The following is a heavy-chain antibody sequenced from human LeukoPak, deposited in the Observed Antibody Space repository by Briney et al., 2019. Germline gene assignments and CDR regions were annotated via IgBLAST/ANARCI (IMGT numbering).Heavy chain of an antibody. Sequence: GGSLRLSCAASGFTFSSYGMHWVRQAPGKGLEWVAVIWYDGSNKYYADSVKGRFTISSDNSKNTLYLQMNSLRAEDTAVYYCARDQPIDYGDYGAISDWGQGTLVTVSS. J-gene: IGHJ4*02. CDR2: IWYDGSNK. CDR1: GFTFSSYG. CDR3: ARDQPIDYGDYGAISD. V-gene: IGHV3-33*01. D-gene: IGHD4-17*01.